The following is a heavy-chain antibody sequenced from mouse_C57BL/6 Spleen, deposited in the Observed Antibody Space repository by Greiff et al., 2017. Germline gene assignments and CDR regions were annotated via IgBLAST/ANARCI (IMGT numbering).Heavy chain of an antibody. D-gene: IGHD1-1*01. CDR3: ARGGYYGSVAWFAY. CDR1: GYTFTSYW. J-gene: IGHJ3*01. Sequence: QVQLQQPGAELVKPGASVKMSCKASGYTFTSYWITWVKQRPGQGLEWIGDIYPGSGSTNYNEKFKSKATLTVDTSSSTAYLQLSSLTSEDSAVYYCARGGYYGSVAWFAYWGQGTLVTVSA. CDR2: IYPGSGST. V-gene: IGHV1-55*01.